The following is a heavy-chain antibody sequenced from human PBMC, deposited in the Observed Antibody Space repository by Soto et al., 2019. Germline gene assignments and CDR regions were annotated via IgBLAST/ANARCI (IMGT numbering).Heavy chain of an antibody. D-gene: IGHD5-12*01. CDR1: GYSFTSYW. Sequence: PGESLKISCKGSGYSFTSYWIGWVRQMPGKGLEWMGIIYPGDSDTRYSPSFQGQVTISADKSISTAYLQWSSLKASDTAMYYCATRNQYSGYWGAFDIWGQGTMVTVSS. J-gene: IGHJ3*02. CDR2: IYPGDSDT. V-gene: IGHV5-51*01. CDR3: ATRNQYSGYWGAFDI.